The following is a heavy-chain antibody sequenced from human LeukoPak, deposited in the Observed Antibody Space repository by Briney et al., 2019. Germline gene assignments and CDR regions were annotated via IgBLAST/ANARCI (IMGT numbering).Heavy chain of an antibody. Sequence: ASVKVSCKASGYTFTGYYMHWVRQAPGQGLEWMGRINPNSGGTNYAQKFQGRDTMTRDTSISTAYMELSRLTSDDTAVYYCATEVVTAIYYYFDYWGQGTLVTVSS. V-gene: IGHV1-2*06. D-gene: IGHD2-21*02. J-gene: IGHJ4*02. CDR3: ATEVVTAIYYYFDY. CDR1: GYTFTGYY. CDR2: INPNSGGT.